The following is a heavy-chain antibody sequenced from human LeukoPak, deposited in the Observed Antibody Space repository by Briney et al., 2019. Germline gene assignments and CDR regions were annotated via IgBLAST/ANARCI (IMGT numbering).Heavy chain of an antibody. Sequence: GESLRLSCEASGFTFTSYAMSWVRQAPGKGLQWVSTINGRGDDTHYADSVKDRFSISRDNSKNTLYLHMNSLRAEDTAVYYCAKRPTVTASDHFDYWGQGTLVTVSS. CDR3: AKRPTVTASDHFDY. J-gene: IGHJ4*02. CDR1: GFTFTSYA. V-gene: IGHV3-23*01. CDR2: INGRGDDT. D-gene: IGHD4-17*01.